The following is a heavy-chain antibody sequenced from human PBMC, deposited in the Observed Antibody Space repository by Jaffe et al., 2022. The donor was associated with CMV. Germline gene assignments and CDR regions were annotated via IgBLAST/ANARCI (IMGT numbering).Heavy chain of an antibody. D-gene: IGHD2-8*01. Sequence: EVQLVESGGGVVRPGGSLRLSCAASGFTFDDYGMSWVRQAPGKGLEWVSGINWNGGSTGYADSVKGRFTISRDNAKNSLYLQMNSLRAEDTALYHCARAAHCTNGVCYGADYYYGMDVWGQGTTVTVSS. J-gene: IGHJ6*02. CDR3: ARAAHCTNGVCYGADYYYGMDV. V-gene: IGHV3-20*01. CDR2: INWNGGST. CDR1: GFTFDDYG.